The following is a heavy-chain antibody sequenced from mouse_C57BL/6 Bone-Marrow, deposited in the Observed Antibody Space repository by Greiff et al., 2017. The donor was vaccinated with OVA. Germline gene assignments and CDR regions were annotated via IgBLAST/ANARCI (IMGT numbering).Heavy chain of an antibody. Sequence: QVQLKQSGAELARPGASVKLSCKASGYTFTSYGISWVKQRTGQGLEWIGEIYPRSGNTYYNEKFKGKATLTADKSSSTAYMELCSLTSEDSAVYFCARDGYYFYWYFDVWGTGTTVTVSS. J-gene: IGHJ1*03. CDR2: IYPRSGNT. V-gene: IGHV1-81*01. CDR1: GYTFTSYG. D-gene: IGHD2-3*01. CDR3: ARDGYYFYWYFDV.